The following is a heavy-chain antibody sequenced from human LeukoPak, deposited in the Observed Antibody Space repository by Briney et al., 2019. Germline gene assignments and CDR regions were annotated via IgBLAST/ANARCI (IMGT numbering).Heavy chain of an antibody. CDR1: GFTVSSNY. V-gene: IGHV3-66*02. CDR3: ARYYDSSGYTQGAFDI. J-gene: IGHJ3*02. CDR2: FYRGIST. Sequence: PGGSLRLSCAASGFTVSSNYMSWVRQAPGKGLEWVSSFYRGISTYYADSVKGRFTTSRDHSKNTVYLQTDSLRPEDTAVYYCARYYDSSGYTQGAFDIWGQGTMVTVS. D-gene: IGHD3-22*01.